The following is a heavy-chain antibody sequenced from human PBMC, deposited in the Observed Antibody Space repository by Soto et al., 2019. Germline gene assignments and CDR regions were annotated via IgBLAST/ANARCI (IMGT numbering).Heavy chain of an antibody. CDR2: VHPDSGGT. Sequence: GASVKVSCKTSGYIFTDHLIHWVRQSPGQGLQWVGWVHPDSGGTNVAQALQDRVTMTADTSITTAYMDLARLRPDDTAIFYCARGAQGFFPVSGIYFYFDHWGQGTPVTVSS. CDR3: ARGAQGFFPVSGIYFYFDH. CDR1: GYIFTDHL. V-gene: IGHV1-2*02. D-gene: IGHD3-22*01. J-gene: IGHJ4*02.